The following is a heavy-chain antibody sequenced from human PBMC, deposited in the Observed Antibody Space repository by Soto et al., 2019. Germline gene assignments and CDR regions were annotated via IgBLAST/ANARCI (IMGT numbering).Heavy chain of an antibody. V-gene: IGHV1-24*01. CDR1: GYTLTELS. CDR2: FDPEDGET. D-gene: IGHD3-3*01. Sequence: ASVKVSCKVSGYTLTELSMHWVRQAPGKGLEWMGGFDPEDGETIYAQKFQGRVTMTEDTSTDTAYMELSSLRSEDTAVYYCAISYPIFRVVMPFDPWGQGTLVTGSS. CDR3: AISYPIFRVVMPFDP. J-gene: IGHJ5*02.